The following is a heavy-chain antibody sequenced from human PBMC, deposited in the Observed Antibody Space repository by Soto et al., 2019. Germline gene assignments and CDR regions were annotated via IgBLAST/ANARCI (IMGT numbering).Heavy chain of an antibody. J-gene: IGHJ4*02. CDR2: IDPSDSYT. D-gene: IGHD6-13*01. Sequence: PGESLKISCKGSGYSFTSYWISWVRQMPGKGLEWMGRIDPSDSYTNYSPSFQGHVTISADKSISTAYLQWSSLKASDTAMYYCAILQAGAGDHDLLFAYWAQRTLVPVSS. V-gene: IGHV5-10-1*01. CDR3: AILQAGAGDHDLLFAY. CDR1: GYSFTSYW.